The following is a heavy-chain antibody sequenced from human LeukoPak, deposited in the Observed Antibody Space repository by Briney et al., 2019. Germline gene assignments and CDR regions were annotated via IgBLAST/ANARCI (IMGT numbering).Heavy chain of an antibody. J-gene: IGHJ4*02. CDR2: IYSGGNT. V-gene: IGHV3-53*01. CDR3: VGWVGH. D-gene: IGHD3-10*01. CDR1: GFTVSSNF. Sequence: GGSLRLSCAASGFTVSSNFMSWVRQAPGKGLEWVSIIYSGGNTYYADSVKGRFTISRDNSRNTLYLQMNSLRAEDTAVFYCVGWVGHWGQGTLVTVSS.